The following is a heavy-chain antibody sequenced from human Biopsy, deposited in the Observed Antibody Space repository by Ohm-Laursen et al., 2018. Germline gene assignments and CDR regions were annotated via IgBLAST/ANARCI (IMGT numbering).Heavy chain of an antibody. J-gene: IGHJ4*02. Sequence: SLRLSCAASGFTFSSHAMAWVRQAPGKGLEWVSGIRDSGDSAHYADSLKGRFTISRDNSRNTLYLQMNSLRAEDTAVYFCTNHYCGGITCLMNFWGQGTLVTVSS. V-gene: IGHV3-23*01. CDR1: GFTFSSHA. CDR2: IRDSGDSA. D-gene: IGHD2-21*01. CDR3: TNHYCGGITCLMNF.